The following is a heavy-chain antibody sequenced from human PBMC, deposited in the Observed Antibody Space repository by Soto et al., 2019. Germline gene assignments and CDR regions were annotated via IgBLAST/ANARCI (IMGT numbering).Heavy chain of an antibody. CDR2: ISSYGADT. V-gene: IGHV3-64D*06. CDR1: GFTFNSYA. J-gene: IGHJ1*01. D-gene: IGHD2-2*02. CDR3: VKEGYMRGDRYGQLAF. Sequence: GGSLRLSCSASGFTFNSYAMHWVRQAPGKGLEFVSAISSYGADTYYADSVKGRFAISRDNSKNTLYLQMSSLRAEDTALYYCVKEGYMRGDRYGQLAFWGQGSLVLVSS.